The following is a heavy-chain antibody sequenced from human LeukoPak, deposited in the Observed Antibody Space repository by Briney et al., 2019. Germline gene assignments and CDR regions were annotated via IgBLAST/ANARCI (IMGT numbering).Heavy chain of an antibody. CDR3: ARFVPAASFGSITIFGVVPAHDAFDI. CDR2: INHSGST. D-gene: IGHD3-3*01. V-gene: IGHV4-34*01. CDR1: GFTVSNNY. Sequence: GSLRLSCAASGFTVSNNYMSWIRQPPGKGLEWIGEINHSGSTNYNPSLKSRVTISVDTSKNQFSLKLSSVTAADTAVYYCARFVPAASFGSITIFGVVPAHDAFDIWGQGTMVTVSS. J-gene: IGHJ3*02.